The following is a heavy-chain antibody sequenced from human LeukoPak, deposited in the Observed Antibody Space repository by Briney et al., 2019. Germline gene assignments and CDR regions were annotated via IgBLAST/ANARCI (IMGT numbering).Heavy chain of an antibody. CDR1: GFTFSSYW. J-gene: IGHJ4*02. V-gene: IGHV3-21*01. CDR2: ISSSSSYI. CDR3: ARVDYDYVWGSYRY. D-gene: IGHD3-16*02. Sequence: PGGSLRLSCAASGFTFSSYWMTWVRQALGKGLEWVSSISSSSSYIYYADSVKGRFTISRDNAKNSLYLQMNSLRAEDTAVYYCARVDYDYVWGSYRYWGQGTLVTVSS.